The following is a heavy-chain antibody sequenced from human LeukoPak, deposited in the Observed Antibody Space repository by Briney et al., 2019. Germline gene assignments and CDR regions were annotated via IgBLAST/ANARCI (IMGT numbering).Heavy chain of an antibody. J-gene: IGHJ4*02. Sequence: PGGSLRLSCAVSGFTFNNYAINWVRQVPGKGLEWLSFIGSNGDDKLYADSVKGRFTISRDDAKNSVYLQMNSLRDEDTALYYCARDLNGNEDFDYWGQGTLVTVSS. D-gene: IGHD2-8*01. CDR1: GFTFNNYA. V-gene: IGHV3-48*03. CDR3: ARDLNGNEDFDY. CDR2: IGSNGDDK.